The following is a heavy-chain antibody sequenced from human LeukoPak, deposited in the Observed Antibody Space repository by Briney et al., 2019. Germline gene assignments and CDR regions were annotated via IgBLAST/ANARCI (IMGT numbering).Heavy chain of an antibody. V-gene: IGHV3-33*08. CDR2: IWYDGSNK. D-gene: IGHD2-21*02. J-gene: IGHJ3*02. Sequence: GGSLRLSCAASGFTFSSYAMHWVRQAPGKGLEWVAVIWYDGSNKYYADSVKGRFTISRDNSKNTLYLQMNSLRAEDTAVYYCARDVAYCGGDCYSGAVFGAFDIWGQGTMVTVSS. CDR3: ARDVAYCGGDCYSGAVFGAFDI. CDR1: GFTFSSYA.